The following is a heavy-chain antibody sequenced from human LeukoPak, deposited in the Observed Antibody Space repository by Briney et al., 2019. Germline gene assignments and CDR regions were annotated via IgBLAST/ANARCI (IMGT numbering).Heavy chain of an antibody. J-gene: IGHJ3*02. D-gene: IGHD3-10*01. Sequence: GGSLRLSCAASGFTFSSYGMHWVRQAPGKGLEWVAFIRYDGSNKYYADSVKGRFTISRDNSKNTLYLQMNSLRAEDTAVYYCAKGRGVSREPPRAGAFDIWGQGTMVTVSS. V-gene: IGHV3-30*02. CDR3: AKGRGVSREPPRAGAFDI. CDR1: GFTFSSYG. CDR2: IRYDGSNK.